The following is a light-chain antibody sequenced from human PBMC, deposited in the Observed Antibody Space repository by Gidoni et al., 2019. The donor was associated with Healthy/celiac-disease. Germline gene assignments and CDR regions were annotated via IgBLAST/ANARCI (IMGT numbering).Light chain of an antibody. V-gene: IGKV3D-15*01. J-gene: IGKJ2*01. Sequence: EIVMTQSPATLSVSPGERATLSCRASQSVSSNLAWYQQKHGQAPRLLIYGASTRSIGIPARFSGSGSGTEFTLTISSMQSEDFAVYYCQQYNNWPPYTFGQGTKLEIK. CDR1: QSVSSN. CDR3: QQYNNWPPYT. CDR2: GAS.